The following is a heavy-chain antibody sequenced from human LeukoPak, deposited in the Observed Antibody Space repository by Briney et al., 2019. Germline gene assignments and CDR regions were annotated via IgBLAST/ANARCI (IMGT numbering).Heavy chain of an antibody. D-gene: IGHD5-18*01. CDR2: IIPIFTTA. CDR1: GGTFSSYA. V-gene: IGHV1-69*05. Sequence: SVKVSCKASGGTFSSYAITWVRQAPGQGLEWMGGIIPIFTTANYAQKFQGRVTITTGESTSTAYMELSSLRSEDTAVYYCARTDTAMVSYWGQGTLVTVSS. J-gene: IGHJ4*02. CDR3: ARTDTAMVSY.